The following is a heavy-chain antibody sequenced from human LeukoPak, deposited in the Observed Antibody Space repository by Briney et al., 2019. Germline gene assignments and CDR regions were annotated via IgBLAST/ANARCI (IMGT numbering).Heavy chain of an antibody. D-gene: IGHD6-19*01. CDR1: GFTFGDYA. CDR3: TRMGSSGFAFDY. J-gene: IGHJ4*02. V-gene: IGHV3-49*03. Sequence: PGGSLRLSCTASGFTFGDYAMSWFRQAPGKGLEWVGFIRSKAYGGTTEYAASVKGRFTISRDDSKSIAYLQMNSPKTEDTAVYYCTRMGSSGFAFDYWGQGTLVTVSS. CDR2: IRSKAYGGTT.